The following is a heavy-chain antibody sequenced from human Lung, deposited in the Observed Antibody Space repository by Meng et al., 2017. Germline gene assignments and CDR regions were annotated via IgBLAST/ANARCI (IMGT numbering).Heavy chain of an antibody. CDR2: INHSGST. Sequence: QGQLQQGGAGLLKPSETLSLTCVVSGGFFSDYYWSWIRQSPGKGLEWIGEINHSGSTNYNPSLESRATISVDTSQNNLSLKLSSVTAADSAVYYCARGPTTMAHDFDYWGQGTLVTVSS. CDR3: ARGPTTMAHDFDY. V-gene: IGHV4-34*01. CDR1: GGFFSDYY. D-gene: IGHD4-11*01. J-gene: IGHJ4*02.